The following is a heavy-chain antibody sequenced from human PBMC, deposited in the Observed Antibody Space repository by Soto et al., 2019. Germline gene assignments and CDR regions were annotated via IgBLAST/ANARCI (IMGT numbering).Heavy chain of an antibody. CDR2: IGSAGDP. Sequence: VGSLRLSCAASGFTFSSSDMHWVRQATGKGLEWVSGIGSAGDPYYAGSVKGRFTTSRENAKNSLYLQMNSLRAGDTAVYYCARWNWQQLAFDYCGQRTLVTVSS. V-gene: IGHV3-13*05. CDR1: GFTFSSSD. D-gene: IGHD6-13*01. CDR3: ARWNWQQLAFDY. J-gene: IGHJ4*02.